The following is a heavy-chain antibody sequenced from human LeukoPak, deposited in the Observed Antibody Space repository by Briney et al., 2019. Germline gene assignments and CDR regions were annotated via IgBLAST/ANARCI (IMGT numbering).Heavy chain of an antibody. CDR1: GFTFSSYW. CDR2: ISSSGSTI. Sequence: PGGSLRLSCAASGFTFSSYWMHWVRQAPGKGLEWVSYISSSGSTIYYADSVKGRFTISRDNAKNSLYLQMNSLRAEDTAVYYCARDSSGWHYYFDYWGQGTLVTVSS. CDR3: ARDSSGWHYYFDY. V-gene: IGHV3-48*04. D-gene: IGHD6-19*01. J-gene: IGHJ4*02.